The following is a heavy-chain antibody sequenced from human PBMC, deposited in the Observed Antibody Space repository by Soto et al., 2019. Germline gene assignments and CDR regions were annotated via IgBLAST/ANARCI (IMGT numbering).Heavy chain of an antibody. Sequence: QVQLVQSGAEVKKPGSSVKVSCKASGGTFSSYAISWVRQAPGQGLEWMGGIIPISGTANYAQKFQGRVKITADESTSTAYMELSSVRSEDTAVYYCARAQGSSTSLEIYYYYYYGMDVGGQGTTVTVSS. V-gene: IGHV1-69*01. D-gene: IGHD2-2*01. J-gene: IGHJ6*02. CDR3: ARAQGSSTSLEIYYYYYYGMDV. CDR2: IIPISGTA. CDR1: GGTFSSYA.